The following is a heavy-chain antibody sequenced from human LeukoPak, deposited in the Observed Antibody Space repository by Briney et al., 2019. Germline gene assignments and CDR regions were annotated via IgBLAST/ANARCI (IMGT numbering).Heavy chain of an antibody. CDR1: GYTFTSYA. J-gene: IGHJ4*02. D-gene: IGHD5-12*01. V-gene: IGHV1-3*03. CDR3: ARDTPYGGYGTLIDY. Sequence: GASVKVSCKASGYTFTSYAMHWVRQAPGQRLEWMGWIDAGNGNTKYSQEFQGRVTITRDTSASTACMELSSLRSEDMAVYYCARDTPYGGYGTLIDYWGQGTLVTVSS. CDR2: IDAGNGNT.